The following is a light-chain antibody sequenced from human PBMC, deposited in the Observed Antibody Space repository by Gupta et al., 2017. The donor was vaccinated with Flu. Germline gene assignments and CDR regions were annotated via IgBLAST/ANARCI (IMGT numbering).Light chain of an antibody. CDR1: SGHSSYA. Sequence: QLVLPQSPSASASLGASVKLTCTLSSGHSSYAIAWHQQQPGKGPRYFMKLNSDGSHSKGDGIPDRFSGSSSGAERYRTISSLQSEDEADYYCQTWGTGIQVFGGGTKLTVL. CDR3: QTWGTGIQV. J-gene: IGLJ3*02. V-gene: IGLV4-69*01. CDR2: LNSDGSH.